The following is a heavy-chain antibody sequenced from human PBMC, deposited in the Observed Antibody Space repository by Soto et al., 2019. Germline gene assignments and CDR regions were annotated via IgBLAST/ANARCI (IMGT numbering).Heavy chain of an antibody. CDR1: GYTFTSYG. J-gene: IGHJ6*02. CDR2: ISAYNGNT. D-gene: IGHD4-4*01. V-gene: IGHV1-18*04. CDR3: ARGSRRKPTVTTPLDYYYGMDV. Sequence: QVQLVQSGAEVKKPGASVKVSCKASGYTFTSYGISWVRQAPGQGLEWMGWISAYNGNTNYAQKLQGRVTMTTDTSTSTAYMELRSLRSDDTAVYYCARGSRRKPTVTTPLDYYYGMDVWGQGTTVTVSS.